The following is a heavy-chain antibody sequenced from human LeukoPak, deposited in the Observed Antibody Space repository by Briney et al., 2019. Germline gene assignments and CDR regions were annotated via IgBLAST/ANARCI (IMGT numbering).Heavy chain of an antibody. V-gene: IGHV3-48*01. CDR2: ISGRSSTI. CDR3: ARDRIKSGSYYFDY. D-gene: IGHD1-26*01. CDR1: AFTFSDYS. J-gene: IGHJ4*02. Sequence: GGSLRLSCAASAFTFSDYSMNWVRQAPGKGLEWVSYISGRSSTIYYADSVKGRFTISRDNAKNSMYLQMNRLRAEDTAVYYCARDRIKSGSYYFDYWGQGTLVTVSS.